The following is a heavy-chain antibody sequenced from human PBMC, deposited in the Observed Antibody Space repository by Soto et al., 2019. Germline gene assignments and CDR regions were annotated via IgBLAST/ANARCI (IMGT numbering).Heavy chain of an antibody. V-gene: IGHV3-73*02. CDR3: PRGGDWTAMDPLAY. CDR2: IRSKVNTYAT. J-gene: IGHJ4*02. Sequence: EVHLVESGGGLVQPGGSLKRSCVASGFTFSDSAMHWVRQASGKGLEWVGRIRSKVNTYATAYAASVKGRFTISRDDSMIPAYLQMNSLKTEDTAVDYGPRGGDWTAMDPLAYWGKGTLVTVAS. D-gene: IGHD2-21*01. CDR1: GFTFSDSA.